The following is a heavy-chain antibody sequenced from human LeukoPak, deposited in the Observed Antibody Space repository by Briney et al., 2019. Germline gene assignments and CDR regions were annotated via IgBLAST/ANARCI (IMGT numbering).Heavy chain of an antibody. CDR1: GGSFSGYY. CDR2: INHSGVI. D-gene: IGHD6-13*01. V-gene: IGHV4-34*01. J-gene: IGHJ4*02. Sequence: PSETLSLACAVYGGSFSGYYWSWIRQPPGKGLEWIGEINHSGVINDNPSLKSRVTLSVGTSKNQFSLKLTSVTDADTAVYYCAGRAGLHSLDNWGQGTLVTVSS. CDR3: AGRAGLHSLDN.